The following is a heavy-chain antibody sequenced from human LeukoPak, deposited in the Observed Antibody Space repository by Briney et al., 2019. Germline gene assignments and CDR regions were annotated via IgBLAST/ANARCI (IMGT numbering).Heavy chain of an antibody. J-gene: IGHJ5*02. CDR1: GFTFSSYS. D-gene: IGHD6-13*01. V-gene: IGHV3-48*04. CDR2: ISSGGTII. CDR3: ARVQKGIAAAGTGGGWFEP. Sequence: GGSLRLSCAASGFTFSSYSMNWVRQAPGKGLEGVSYISSGGTIIYYADSVRGQFTISRDNAKKSLYLQMNSLRAEDTAVYYCARVQKGIAAAGTGGGWFEPWGQGTLVTVSA.